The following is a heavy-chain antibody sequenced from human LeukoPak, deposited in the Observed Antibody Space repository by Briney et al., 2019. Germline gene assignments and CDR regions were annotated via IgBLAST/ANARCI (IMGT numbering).Heavy chain of an antibody. CDR3: ARQWLVSPLFDY. V-gene: IGHV4-34*01. D-gene: IGHD6-19*01. CDR2: INHSGST. CDR1: GFTFSDSY. J-gene: IGHJ4*02. Sequence: GSLRLSCAASGFTFSDSYMSWIRQPPGKGLEWIGEINHSGSTNYNPSLRSRVTVSVHTSKNQLSLKLSSVTAADTAVYYCARQWLVSPLFDYWGQGTLVTVSS.